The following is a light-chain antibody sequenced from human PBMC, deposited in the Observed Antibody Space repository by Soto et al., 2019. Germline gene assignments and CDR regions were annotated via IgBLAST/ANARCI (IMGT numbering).Light chain of an antibody. CDR1: QSVSSD. CDR3: QQYNNWPLT. V-gene: IGKV3-15*01. Sequence: EIVLTQSPATLSVSPGDRATLSCRASQSVSSDLAWFQQKPGQAPRFLIYDASTRATGIPARFSGSGSETDFTLTISSRQSEDFAIYYCQQYNNWPLTFGGGTKVEIK. J-gene: IGKJ4*01. CDR2: DAS.